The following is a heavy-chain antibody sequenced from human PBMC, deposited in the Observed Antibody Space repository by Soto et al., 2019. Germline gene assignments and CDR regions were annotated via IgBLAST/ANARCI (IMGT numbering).Heavy chain of an antibody. CDR1: GGTFSSYT. V-gene: IGHV1-24*01. CDR3: ATGEVAGSDY. J-gene: IGHJ4*02. D-gene: IGHD2-15*01. CDR2: FDPEDGET. Sequence: ASVKVSCKASGGTFSSYTISWVRQAPGKGLEWMGGFDPEDGETIYAQKFQGRVTMTEDTSTDTAYMELSSLRSEDTAVYYCATGEVAGSDYWGQGTLVTVSS.